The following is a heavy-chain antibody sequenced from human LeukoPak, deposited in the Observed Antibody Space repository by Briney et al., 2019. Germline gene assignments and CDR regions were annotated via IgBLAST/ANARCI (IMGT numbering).Heavy chain of an antibody. CDR2: ISSNGGST. D-gene: IGHD3/OR15-3a*01. CDR1: GFTFSSYA. Sequence: GGSLRLSCAASGFTFSSYAMHWVRQAPGKGLEYVSAISSNGGSTYYADSVKGRFTISRDNSKNTLYLQMGSLRAGDMAVYYCARGSVDWYGGHYFDYWGQGTLVTVSS. CDR3: ARGSVDWYGGHYFDY. J-gene: IGHJ4*02. V-gene: IGHV3-64*02.